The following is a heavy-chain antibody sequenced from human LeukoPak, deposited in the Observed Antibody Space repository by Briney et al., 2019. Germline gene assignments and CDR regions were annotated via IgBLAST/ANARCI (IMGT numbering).Heavy chain of an antibody. CDR2: IKEDGSVK. V-gene: IGHV3-7*04. CDR1: GFTFSTYW. CDR3: GREVPGGATILDC. Sequence: GGSLRLSCAASGFTFSTYWVSWVRQAPGKGLEWVANIKEDGSVKNYVDSVKGRFTISRDNGRNSLYLQMNSLRADDTAVYYCGREVPGGATILDCWGQGTLVTVSS. D-gene: IGHD1-26*01. J-gene: IGHJ4*02.